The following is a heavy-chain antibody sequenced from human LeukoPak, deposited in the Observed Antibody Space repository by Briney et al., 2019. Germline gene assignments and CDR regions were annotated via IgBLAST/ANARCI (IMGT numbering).Heavy chain of an antibody. J-gene: IGHJ3*02. D-gene: IGHD1-26*01. V-gene: IGHV4-39*07. Sequence: SETLSLTCSVSGGSIGRGSYYWGWIRQPPGKGLEWIGEINHSGSTNYNPSLKSRVTISVDTSKNQFSLKLSSVTAADTAVYYCARAEWELLLDAFDIWGQGTMVTVSS. CDR1: GGSIGRGSYY. CDR2: INHSGST. CDR3: ARAEWELLLDAFDI.